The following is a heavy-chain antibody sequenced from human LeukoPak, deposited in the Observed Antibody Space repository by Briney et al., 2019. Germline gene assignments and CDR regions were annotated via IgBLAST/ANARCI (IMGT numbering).Heavy chain of an antibody. D-gene: IGHD6-13*01. Sequence: SETLSLTCTVSGGSISSYYWSWSRQPPGKGLEWIGYISYSGSTNYNPSLKSRVTISVDTSKNQLSLKLSSVTAADTAVYYCARHWETSSWYVDYWGQGTRVTVSS. J-gene: IGHJ4*02. CDR1: GGSISSYY. CDR3: ARHWETSSWYVDY. V-gene: IGHV4-59*08. CDR2: ISYSGST.